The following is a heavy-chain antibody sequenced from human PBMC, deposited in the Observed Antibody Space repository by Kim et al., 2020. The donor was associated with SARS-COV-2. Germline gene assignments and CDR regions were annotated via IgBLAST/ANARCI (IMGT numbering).Heavy chain of an antibody. Sequence: GGSLRLSCAASGFTFDDYAMHWVRQAPGKGLEWVSGISWNSGSIGYADSVKGRFTISRDNAKNSLYLQMNSLRAEDTALYYCANQWFGELLGGMDVWGQGPTVTVS. D-gene: IGHD3-10*01. V-gene: IGHV3-9*01. J-gene: IGHJ6*02. CDR2: ISWNSGSI. CDR3: ANQWFGELLGGMDV. CDR1: GFTFDDYA.